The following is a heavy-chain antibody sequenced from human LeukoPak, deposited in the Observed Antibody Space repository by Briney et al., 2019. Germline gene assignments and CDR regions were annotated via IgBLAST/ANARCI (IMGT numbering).Heavy chain of an antibody. V-gene: IGHV5-51*01. Sequence: GESLNITCKGSGYSFTSYWIGWVRQIPGKGLEWMGIIYSGDSDTRDTPSFQGQVTISADKSISTAYLQWSSLKASDTAMYYCARQYGSGSEGAFDIWGQGTMVTVSS. J-gene: IGHJ3*02. D-gene: IGHD3-10*01. CDR2: IYSGDSDT. CDR3: ARQYGSGSEGAFDI. CDR1: GYSFTSYW.